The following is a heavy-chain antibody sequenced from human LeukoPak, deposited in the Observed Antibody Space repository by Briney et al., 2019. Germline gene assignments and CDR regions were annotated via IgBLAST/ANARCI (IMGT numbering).Heavy chain of an antibody. CDR2: ISSSSSYI. Sequence: PGGSLRLSCAASGFTFSSYSMNWVRQAPGKGLEWVSSISSSSSYIYYADSVKGRFTISRDNAKNSLYLQMNSLRAEDTAVYYCARDGVGATLEHTLIDYWGQGTLVTVSS. CDR1: GFTFSSYS. V-gene: IGHV3-21*01. D-gene: IGHD1-26*01. CDR3: ARDGVGATLEHTLIDY. J-gene: IGHJ4*02.